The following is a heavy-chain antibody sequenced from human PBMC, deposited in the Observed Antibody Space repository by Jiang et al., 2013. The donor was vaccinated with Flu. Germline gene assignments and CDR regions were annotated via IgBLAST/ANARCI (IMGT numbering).Heavy chain of an antibody. CDR1: GVALSSYA. CDR3: ARAFYDFWSGSEY. CDR2: ISVSGVST. V-gene: IGHV3-23*01. D-gene: IGHD3-3*01. J-gene: IGHJ4*02. Sequence: QLLESGGGLVQPGGSLRLSCAASGVALSSYAMSWVRQAPGKGLEWVSSISVSGVSTYYADSVRGRFAISRDNSKNTLYLQMNSLRAEDTALYYCARAFYDFWSGSEYWGQGTLVTVSS.